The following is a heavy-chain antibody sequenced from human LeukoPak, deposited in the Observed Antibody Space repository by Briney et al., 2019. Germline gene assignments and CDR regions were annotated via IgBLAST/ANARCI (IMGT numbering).Heavy chain of an antibody. V-gene: IGHV4-59*08. Sequence: SETLSLTCTVSGGSISSYYWSWIRQPPGKGLEWIGYIYYSGSTNYNPSLKSRVTISVDTSKNQFSLKLSSVTAADTAVYYCARHNKRELTFDYWGQGTLVTVSS. J-gene: IGHJ4*02. D-gene: IGHD1-26*01. CDR2: IYYSGST. CDR1: GGSISSYY. CDR3: ARHNKRELTFDY.